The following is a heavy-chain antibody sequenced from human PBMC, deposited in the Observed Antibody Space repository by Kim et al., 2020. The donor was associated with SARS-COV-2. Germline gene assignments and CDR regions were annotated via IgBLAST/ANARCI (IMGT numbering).Heavy chain of an antibody. CDR3: AKLSQLWLHLVY. Sequence: YYADSVKGRFTISRDNSKNTLYLQMNSLRAEDTAVYYCAKLSQLWLHLVYWGQGTLVTVSS. V-gene: IGHV3-23*01. D-gene: IGHD5-18*01. J-gene: IGHJ4*02.